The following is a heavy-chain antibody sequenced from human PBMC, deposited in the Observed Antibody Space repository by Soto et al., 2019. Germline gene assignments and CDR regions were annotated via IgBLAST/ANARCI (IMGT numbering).Heavy chain of an antibody. V-gene: IGHV5-51*01. CDR1: GYSFTSYW. J-gene: IGHJ6*02. D-gene: IGHD2-8*01. CDR3: ARYGASTYYYYGMDV. CDR2: IYPGDSDT. Sequence: GESLKISCKGSGYSFTSYWIGLVRQMPGKGLERMGIIYPGDSDTRYSPSFQGQVTISADKSISTASLQWSSLKASDTAMYYCARYGASTYYYYGMDVWGQGTTVTVSS.